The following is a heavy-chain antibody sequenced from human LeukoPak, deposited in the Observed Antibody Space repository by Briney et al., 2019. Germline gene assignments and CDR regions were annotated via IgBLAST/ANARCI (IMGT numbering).Heavy chain of an antibody. CDR1: GFTFSSYS. V-gene: IGHV3-48*01. CDR3: AKGYCSSTSCPSDI. D-gene: IGHD2-2*01. Sequence: GGSLRLSCAASGFTFSSYSMNWVRQAPGKGLEWVSYVSRSSSTIYYADSVKGRFTISRDNAKNSLYLQMNSLRAEDTAVYYCAKGYCSSTSCPSDIWGQGTMVIVSS. J-gene: IGHJ3*02. CDR2: VSRSSSTI.